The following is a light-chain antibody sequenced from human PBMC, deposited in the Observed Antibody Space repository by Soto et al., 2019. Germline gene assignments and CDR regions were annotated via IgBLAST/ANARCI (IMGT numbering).Light chain of an antibody. V-gene: IGKV3-11*01. Sequence: EVVLTQSPATLSLSPGQRATLSCRASHSVGTNLMWYQQKPGQPPRLLISYASNRATGIPGRFSGGGSGTDFTLTLSSLEPEDFAVYYCQQRNYWLSFGGGTKVDIK. CDR2: YAS. CDR3: QQRNYWLS. CDR1: HSVGTN. J-gene: IGKJ4*01.